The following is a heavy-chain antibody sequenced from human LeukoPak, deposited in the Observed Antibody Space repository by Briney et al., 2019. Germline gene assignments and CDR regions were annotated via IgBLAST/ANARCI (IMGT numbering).Heavy chain of an antibody. CDR1: GFTFSSYG. J-gene: IGHJ4*02. D-gene: IGHD6-19*01. V-gene: IGHV3-30*18. CDR2: ISYDGSNK. Sequence: GRSLRLSCADPGFTFSSYGMHWVRQAPGKGLEWVAVISYDGSNKYYADSVKGRFTISRDNSKNTLYLQMNSLRAEDTAVYYCAKDRRAEGIDYWGQGTLVTVSS. CDR3: AKDRRAEGIDY.